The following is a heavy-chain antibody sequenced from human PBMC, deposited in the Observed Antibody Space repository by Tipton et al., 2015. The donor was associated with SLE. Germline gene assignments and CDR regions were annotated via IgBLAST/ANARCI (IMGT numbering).Heavy chain of an antibody. CDR2: INHSGST. V-gene: IGHV4-34*01. CDR3: ARGPRASIAARKAFDI. CDR1: GGSFSGYY. J-gene: IGHJ3*02. D-gene: IGHD6-6*01. Sequence: LKLSCAVYGGSFSGYYWSWIRQPPGKGLEWIGEINHSGSTNYNPSLKSRVTISVDTSKNQFSLKLSSVTAADTAVYYCARGPRASIAARKAFDIWGQGTMVTVSS.